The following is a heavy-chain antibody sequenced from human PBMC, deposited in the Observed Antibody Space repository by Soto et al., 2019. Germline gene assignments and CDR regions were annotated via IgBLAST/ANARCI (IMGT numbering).Heavy chain of an antibody. CDR1: GFTFSSYV. V-gene: IGHV3-23*01. J-gene: IGHJ4*02. CDR3: AKNPGYYYDSTGYHFDC. CDR2: ISFTGDTT. Sequence: PGGSLRLSCAASGFTFSSYVMTWVRQAPGKGLEWVSGISFTGDTTYYADSVKGRFTISRDNAKNTLYLQMTSLRAEDTAVYYCAKNPGYYYDSTGYHFDCWGQGTLVTVSS. D-gene: IGHD3-22*01.